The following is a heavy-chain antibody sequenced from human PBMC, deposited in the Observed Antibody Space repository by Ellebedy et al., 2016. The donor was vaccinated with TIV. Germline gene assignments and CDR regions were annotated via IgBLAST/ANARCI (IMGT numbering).Heavy chain of an antibody. CDR3: ARAYGNWRYFDL. D-gene: IGHD1-20*01. CDR1: GFTFRSYA. J-gene: IGHJ2*01. V-gene: IGHV3-33*01. CDR2: IWYDGSNK. Sequence: PGGSLRPSCPASGFTFRSYATHWVRPAQGKGLEWVAVIWYDGSNKFYADSVKGRFTITRDNSKNTLYLQMNSLRAEDTAVYYCARAYGNWRYFDLWGRGTLVTVSS.